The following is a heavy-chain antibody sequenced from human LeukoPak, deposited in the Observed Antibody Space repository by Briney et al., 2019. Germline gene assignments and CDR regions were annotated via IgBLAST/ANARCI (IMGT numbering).Heavy chain of an antibody. V-gene: IGHV3-9*01. CDR2: ISWNSGSI. J-gene: IGHJ4*02. CDR3: AKGAPYSSSSGTFDY. Sequence: GRSLRLSCAASGFTFDDYAMHWVRQAPGKGLEWVSGISWNSGSIGYADSVKGRFTISRDNAKNSLYLQMNSLRAEDTALYYCAKGAPYSSSSGTFDYWGQGTLVTVSS. CDR1: GFTFDDYA. D-gene: IGHD6-6*01.